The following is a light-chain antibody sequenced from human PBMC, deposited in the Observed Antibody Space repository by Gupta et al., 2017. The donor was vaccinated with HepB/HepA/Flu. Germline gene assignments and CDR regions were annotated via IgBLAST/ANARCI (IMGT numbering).Light chain of an antibody. CDR2: GAS. CDR3: QQYNNWPPLT. V-gene: IGKV3-15*01. J-gene: IGKJ4*01. Sequence: EIVMTQSPAALSVSPGERATLSCRASQNISSDLAWYQQKLGQAPRLLIYGASTRATGIPARFNGGGSGTEFTLTISSLQSEDFAVYYCQQYNNWPPLTFGGGTKVEIK. CDR1: QNISSD.